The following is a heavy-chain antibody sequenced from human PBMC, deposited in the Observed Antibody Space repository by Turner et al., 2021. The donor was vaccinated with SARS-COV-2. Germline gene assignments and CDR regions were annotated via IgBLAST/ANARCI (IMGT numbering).Heavy chain of an antibody. CDR1: GFTFSTYN. J-gene: IGHJ4*02. V-gene: IGHV3-21*01. D-gene: IGHD5-12*01. Sequence: EVQMVESGGGLVKPGGSLRLSCAASGFTFSTYNMNWVRQAPEKGLEWVSSISRSSSFIYYADSVKGRFTISRDNAKNSLYLQMNSLRAEDTAVYYCAKYSWDSDYRFDYCCQGTLVTVSS. CDR3: AKYSWDSDYRFDY. CDR2: ISRSSSFI.